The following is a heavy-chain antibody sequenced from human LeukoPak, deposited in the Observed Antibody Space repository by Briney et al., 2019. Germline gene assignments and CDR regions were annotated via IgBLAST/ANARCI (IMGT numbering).Heavy chain of an antibody. Sequence: GGSLRLSCVASGFTFSDYDMHWVRQDPGKGLEWVASMRNDGSQIYYADSVKGRFTISRDNSKNTLYLQINSLRVEDTAIYYCAKDIGRRIFGVAYDAFHVWGQGTMVTVSS. CDR1: GFTFSDYD. CDR2: MRNDGSQI. J-gene: IGHJ3*01. D-gene: IGHD3-3*01. V-gene: IGHV3-30*02. CDR3: AKDIGRRIFGVAYDAFHV.